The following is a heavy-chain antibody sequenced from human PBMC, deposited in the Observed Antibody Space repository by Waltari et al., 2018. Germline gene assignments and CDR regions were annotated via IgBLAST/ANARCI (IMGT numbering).Heavy chain of an antibody. CDR2: ISGSGDNT. CDR3: AKDPLNDYGGWDDF. CDR1: GFIFRSNG. Sequence: EVQLLESGGTLVQPGGSLRLSCAAPGFIFRSNGLSWVRQAPGKGLEWVSSISGSGDNTYYADSVKGRFTISRDNSMNTVYLQMNSLRVEDSAVYYCAKDPLNDYGGWDDFWGQGTLVTVSS. J-gene: IGHJ4*02. V-gene: IGHV3-23*01. D-gene: IGHD4-17*01.